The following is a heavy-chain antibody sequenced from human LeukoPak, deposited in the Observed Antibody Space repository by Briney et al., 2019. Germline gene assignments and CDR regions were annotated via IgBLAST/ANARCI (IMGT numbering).Heavy chain of an antibody. CDR1: GFTFSSYW. CDR2: IKQDGSEK. V-gene: IGHV3-7*01. CDR3: ARDLGYYSSSPDY. Sequence: GGSLRLSCAASGFTFSSYWMSWVRQAPGKGLEWVANIKQDGSEKYYVDSVKGRFTISRDNAKNSLYLQMNSLRAEDTAVYYCARDLGYYSSSPDYWGQGTLVTVSS. J-gene: IGHJ4*02. D-gene: IGHD6-6*01.